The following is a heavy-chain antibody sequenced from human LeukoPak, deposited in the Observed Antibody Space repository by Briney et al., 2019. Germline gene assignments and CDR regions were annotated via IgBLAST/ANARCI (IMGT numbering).Heavy chain of an antibody. CDR3: VAVKYEFWSGPPHC. D-gene: IGHD3-3*01. Sequence: GGSLRLSCAASGFTFSSYAMSWVRQAPGKGLEWVSAISGSGGSTYYADSVNCRFTTSRDNSNNTLYLQINSLRSEDTAVYYCVAVKYEFWSGPPHCWGQGTLVTPSA. CDR1: GFTFSSYA. CDR2: ISGSGGST. J-gene: IGHJ4*01. V-gene: IGHV3-23*01.